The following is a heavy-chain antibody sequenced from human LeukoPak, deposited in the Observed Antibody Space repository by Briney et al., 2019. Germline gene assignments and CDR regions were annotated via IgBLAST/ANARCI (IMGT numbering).Heavy chain of an antibody. CDR1: GDSISSYY. CDR3: ARGNPVATTGTKGGWFDP. CDR2: IYDSGST. V-gene: IGHV4-59*01. D-gene: IGHD1-1*01. Sequence: PSETLSLTWTVSGDSISSYYWSWIRQPPGKGLEWIGYIYDSGSTNYNPSLKSRVTISLDTSKNQFSLTLRSVTAADTALYYCARGNPVATTGTKGGWFDPWGQGTLVTVSS. J-gene: IGHJ5*02.